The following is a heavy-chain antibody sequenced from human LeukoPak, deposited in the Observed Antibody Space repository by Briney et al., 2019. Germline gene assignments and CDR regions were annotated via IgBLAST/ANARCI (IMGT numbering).Heavy chain of an antibody. CDR3: ARHGMTTELLY. Sequence: PSETLSLTCTVSGGSISSSSYYWGWIRQPPGKGLEWIGSIYYSGSTYYNPSLKSRVTISVDTSKNQFSLKLSSVTAADTAVYYCARHGMTTELLYWGQRTLVTVSS. V-gene: IGHV4-39*01. J-gene: IGHJ4*02. D-gene: IGHD4-11*01. CDR1: GGSISSSSYY. CDR2: IYYSGST.